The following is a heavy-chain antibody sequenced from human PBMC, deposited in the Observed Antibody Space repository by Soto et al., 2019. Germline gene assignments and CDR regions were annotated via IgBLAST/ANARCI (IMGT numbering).Heavy chain of an antibody. CDR1: GGSISSYY. CDR2: IFYSGST. CDR3: ARHRSFSYYYFDS. V-gene: IGHV4-59*01. D-gene: IGHD3-22*01. J-gene: IGHJ4*02. Sequence: SATQSLTGTVSGGSISSYYWSWIRQPPGKGLEWIGYIFYSGSTNYNPSLKSRVTISVDTSKNQFSLKLNSVTAADTAVYYCARHRSFSYYYFDSWGQGTLVTVSS.